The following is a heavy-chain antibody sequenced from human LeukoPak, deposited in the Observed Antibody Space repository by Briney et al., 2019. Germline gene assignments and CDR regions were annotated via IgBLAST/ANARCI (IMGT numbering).Heavy chain of an antibody. CDR1: GGSISSYY. CDR2: IYTSGST. V-gene: IGHV4-4*07. Sequence: SETLSLTCTVSGGSISSYYWSWIRQPAGKGLEWIGRIYTSGSTNYNPSLKSRVTMSVDTSKNQFSLKLSSVTAADTAVYYCARERSSGWYRTIDYWGQGTLVTVSS. CDR3: ARERSSGWYRTIDY. D-gene: IGHD6-19*01. J-gene: IGHJ4*02.